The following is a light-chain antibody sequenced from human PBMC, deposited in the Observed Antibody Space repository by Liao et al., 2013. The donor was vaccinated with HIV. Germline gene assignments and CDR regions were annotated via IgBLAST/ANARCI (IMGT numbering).Light chain of an antibody. Sequence: SYELTQPPSVSVAPGKTARITCGGSNIGSKSVHWYQQKPGQAPVLVIYYDADRPSGIPQRISGSNSGNTATLTISRVEAGDEADYYCQVWDSGRDQVVFGGGTRLTVL. J-gene: IGLJ3*02. CDR2: YDA. CDR1: NIGSKS. CDR3: QVWDSGRDQVV. V-gene: IGLV3-21*04.